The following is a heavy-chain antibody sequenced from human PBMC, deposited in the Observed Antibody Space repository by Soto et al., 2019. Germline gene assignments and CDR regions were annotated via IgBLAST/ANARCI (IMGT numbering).Heavy chain of an antibody. CDR1: GFTFSSYS. CDR3: ARDTKLTYYDFWSGPNRYFDL. D-gene: IGHD3-3*01. J-gene: IGHJ2*01. Sequence: EVQLVESGGGLVKPGGSLRLSCAASGFTFSSYSMNWVRQAPGKGLEWVSSISSSSSYIYYADSVKGRFTISRDNAKNSLYLQMNSLRAEDTAVYYCARDTKLTYYDFWSGPNRYFDLWGRGTLVTVSS. V-gene: IGHV3-21*01. CDR2: ISSSSSYI.